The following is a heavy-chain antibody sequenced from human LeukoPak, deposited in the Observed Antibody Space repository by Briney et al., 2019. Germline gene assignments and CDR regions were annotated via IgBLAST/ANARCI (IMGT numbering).Heavy chain of an antibody. CDR2: IYHSGST. Sequence: PSETLSLTCAVSGGSISSSNWWSWVRQPPGKGLEWIGEIYHSGSTNYNPSPKSRVTISVDKSKNQFSLKLSSVTAADTAVYYCARDYYDSSGYYYFDYWGQGTLVTVSS. D-gene: IGHD3-22*01. V-gene: IGHV4-4*02. J-gene: IGHJ4*02. CDR1: GGSISSSNW. CDR3: ARDYYDSSGYYYFDY.